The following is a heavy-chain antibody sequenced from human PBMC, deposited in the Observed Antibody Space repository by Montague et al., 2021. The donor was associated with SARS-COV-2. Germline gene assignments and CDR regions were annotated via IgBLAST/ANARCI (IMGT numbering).Heavy chain of an antibody. CDR3: ARDDPYCTNGVCYTGNWFDP. CDR1: GDSVSSNSAA. J-gene: IGHJ5*02. V-gene: IGHV6-1*01. Sequence: CAISGDSVSSNSAAWNWIRQSPSRGPEWLGRTYYRSKWYNDYAVSVKSRITINPDTSKNQFSLQLNSVTPEDTAVYYCARDDPYCTNGVCYTGNWFDPWGQGTLVTVSS. D-gene: IGHD2-8*01. CDR2: TYYRSKWYN.